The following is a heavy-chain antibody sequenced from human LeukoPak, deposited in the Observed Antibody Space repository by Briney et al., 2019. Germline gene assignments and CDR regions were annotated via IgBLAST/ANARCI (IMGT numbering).Heavy chain of an antibody. D-gene: IGHD5-24*01. CDR3: ATRRWLQFDY. CDR1: GGSINSGGYY. CDR2: IYYSGNT. Sequence: SETLSLTCTVSGGSINSGGYYRSWIRQHPGKGLEWVGYIYYSGNTYYNPSLKSRITISLDTSKNQFSLRLGSVTAADTAVYYCATRRWLQFDYWGQGTLVTVSS. V-gene: IGHV4-31*03. J-gene: IGHJ4*02.